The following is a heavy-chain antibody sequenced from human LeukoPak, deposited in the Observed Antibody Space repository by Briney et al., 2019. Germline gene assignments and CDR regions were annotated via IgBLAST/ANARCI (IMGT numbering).Heavy chain of an antibody. J-gene: IGHJ4*02. V-gene: IGHV4-38-2*01. Sequence: PSETLSLTCAVSGYSISSGYYWGWIRQPPGKGLEWIGSIYHSGSTYYNPSLKNRVTISVDTSKNQFSLKLSSVTAADTAVYYCASAYYDILTGYFDYWGQGTLVTVSS. CDR2: IYHSGST. CDR1: GYSISSGYY. D-gene: IGHD3-9*01. CDR3: ASAYYDILTGYFDY.